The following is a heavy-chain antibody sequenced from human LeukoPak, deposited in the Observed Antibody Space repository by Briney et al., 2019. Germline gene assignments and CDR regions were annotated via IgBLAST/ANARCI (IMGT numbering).Heavy chain of an antibody. V-gene: IGHV3-23*01. CDR2: ISWNSGSI. CDR3: ARGLFLSGYLDAFDI. Sequence: GASLRLSCAASGFTFSSYAMSWVRQAPGKGLEWVSGISWNSGSIGYADSVKGRFTISRDGSKNTLYLQMNSLRVEDTAVYYCARGLFLSGYLDAFDIWGQGTVVTVSS. D-gene: IGHD3-22*01. CDR1: GFTFSSYA. J-gene: IGHJ3*02.